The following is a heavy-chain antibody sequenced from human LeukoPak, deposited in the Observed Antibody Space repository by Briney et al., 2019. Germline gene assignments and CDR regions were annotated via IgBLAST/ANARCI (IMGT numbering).Heavy chain of an antibody. CDR3: ARDHAGSYYDVWSGYYNDDGGADY. Sequence: GASVKVSCKASDYIFSNYGISWVRQAPGQGLEWMGWISGHNGNTNYAQKVQDRVTMTTDTSTNTAYMELKTLRSDDTAVYFCARDHAGSYYDVWSGYYNDDGGADYWGQGTLVTVSS. D-gene: IGHD3-3*01. J-gene: IGHJ4*02. V-gene: IGHV1-18*01. CDR2: ISGHNGNT. CDR1: DYIFSNYG.